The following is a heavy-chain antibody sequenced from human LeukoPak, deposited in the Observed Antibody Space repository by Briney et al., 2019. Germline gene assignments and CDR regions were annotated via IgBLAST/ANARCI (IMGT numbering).Heavy chain of an antibody. CDR2: ISYDGSNK. CDR1: GFTFSSYA. Sequence: GGSLRLSCAASGFTFSSYAMRWVRQAPGKGLEWVAVISYDGSNKYYADSVKGRFTISRDNSKNTLYLQMNSLRAEDTAVYYCARDQFGGQLALLDYWGPGNPGHRLL. V-gene: IGHV3-30-3*01. CDR3: ARDQFGGQLALLDY. D-gene: IGHD6-6*01. J-gene: IGHJ4*02.